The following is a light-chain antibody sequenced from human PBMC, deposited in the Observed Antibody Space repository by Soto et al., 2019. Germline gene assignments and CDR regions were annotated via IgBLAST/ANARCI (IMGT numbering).Light chain of an antibody. V-gene: IGKV2-28*01. CDR1: HSLLHSNGYNY. CDR2: LGS. Sequence: DIVMTQSPLSLPVTPGEPASISCRSSHSLLHSNGYNYLDWYLQKPGQSPQLLIYLGSNRASGVPDRFSGSGSGTDFTLKISRVEAEDVGVYYCMQALQTTYTFDPGTKLEIK. CDR3: MQALQTTYT. J-gene: IGKJ2*01.